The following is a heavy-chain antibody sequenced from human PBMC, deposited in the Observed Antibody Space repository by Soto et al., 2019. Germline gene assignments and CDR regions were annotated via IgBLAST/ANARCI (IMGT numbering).Heavy chain of an antibody. CDR3: AREYSLTLRLGETRTKYYGMDV. CDR1: GYAFTSYD. J-gene: IGHJ6*02. D-gene: IGHD3-16*01. Sequence: GGSVKGCFKASGYAFTSYDINWVRQATGRGLEWIGWMNPNSGNTGYAQKFQGRVTMTRNTSISTAYMELSSLRSEDTAVYYCAREYSLTLRLGETRTKYYGMDVWGQGTTVTVS. CDR2: MNPNSGNT. V-gene: IGHV1-8*01.